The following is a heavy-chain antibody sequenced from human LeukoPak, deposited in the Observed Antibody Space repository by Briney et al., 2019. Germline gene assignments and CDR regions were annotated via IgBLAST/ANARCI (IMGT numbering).Heavy chain of an antibody. J-gene: IGHJ4*02. CDR3: ASGPEGEFDY. Sequence: SVKVSCKASGGTFSSYAISWVRQAPGQGLEWMGRIIPIFGTANYAQKFQGRVTITTDESTSTAYMELSSLRSEDTAVYYCASGPEGEFDYWGQGTLVTVSS. CDR1: GGTFSSYA. V-gene: IGHV1-69*05. CDR2: IIPIFGTA. D-gene: IGHD1-26*01.